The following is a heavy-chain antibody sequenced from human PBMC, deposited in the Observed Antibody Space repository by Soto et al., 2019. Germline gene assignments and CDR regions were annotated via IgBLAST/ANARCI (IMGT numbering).Heavy chain of an antibody. CDR2: ISSSSSYI. Sequence: EVQLVESGGGLVKPGGSLRLSCAASGFTFSSYSMNWVRQAPGKGLEWVSSISSSSSYIYYADSVKGRFTISRDNAKNSLHLQMNSLRAEATTVYYCARISDYSNYYYYYYGMDVWGQGTTVTVSS. CDR1: GFTFSSYS. D-gene: IGHD4-4*01. V-gene: IGHV3-21*01. J-gene: IGHJ6*02. CDR3: ARISDYSNYYYYYYGMDV.